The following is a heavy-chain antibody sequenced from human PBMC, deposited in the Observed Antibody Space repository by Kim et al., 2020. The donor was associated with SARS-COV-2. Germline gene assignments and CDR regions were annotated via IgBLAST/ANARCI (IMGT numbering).Heavy chain of an antibody. CDR3: ARVASGYSYSVSDY. V-gene: IGHV4-34*01. J-gene: IGHJ4*02. Sequence: NPSLKSRVTISVDTSKNQFSLKLSSVTAADTAVYYCARVASGYSYSVSDYWGQGTLVTVSS. D-gene: IGHD5-18*01.